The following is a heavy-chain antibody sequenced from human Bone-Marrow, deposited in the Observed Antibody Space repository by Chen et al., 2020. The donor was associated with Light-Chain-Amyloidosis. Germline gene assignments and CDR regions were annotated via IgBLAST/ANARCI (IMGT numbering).Heavy chain of an antibody. D-gene: IGHD2-21*02. CDR2: INTDIGNA. V-gene: IGHV7-4-1*02. J-gene: IGHJ4*02. CDR1: GYTFTAYS. Sequence: QVHLVQSGSELKKPGASVKLSCKTSGYTFTAYSVNWVRQAPGQGLQWAGRINTDIGNATYAQGFTGRFVISLDTSVTTAYLQITGLKAEDTAVYYCARGVGVTGDSNFDSWGQGTRVTVSS. CDR3: ARGVGVTGDSNFDS.